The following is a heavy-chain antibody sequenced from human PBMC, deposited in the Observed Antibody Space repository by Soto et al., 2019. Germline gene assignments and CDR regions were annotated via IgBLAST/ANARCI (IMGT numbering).Heavy chain of an antibody. CDR2: IYYSGST. J-gene: IGHJ6*02. CDR1: GGSISSCY. V-gene: IGHV4-59*01. Sequence: PSETLSLTRTVSGGSISSCYWGWIRQPPGKGLEWIGYIYYSGSTNYNPSLGSRVTISEDTSKNQISLRLTSVSPADTAVYYSAGSLVTIQYYFYYYGLEVWGQGTTVTVSS. CDR3: AGSLVTIQYYFYYYGLEV.